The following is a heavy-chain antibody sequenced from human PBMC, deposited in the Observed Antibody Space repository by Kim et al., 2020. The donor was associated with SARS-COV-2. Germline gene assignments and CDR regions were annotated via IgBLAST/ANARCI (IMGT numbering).Heavy chain of an antibody. D-gene: IGHD3-10*01. Sequence: SETLSLTCTVSGGSLSPYYWSWIRQPPGKGLEWIGYAHYSGRANYSPSLKSRVAISVDTSKNHFSLNLTSVTAADTAKYFCARFQHGSGGYLDPFDIWGQGTLVTVSS. CDR2: AHYSGRA. J-gene: IGHJ3*02. CDR3: ARFQHGSGGYLDPFDI. V-gene: IGHV4-59*01. CDR1: GGSLSPYY.